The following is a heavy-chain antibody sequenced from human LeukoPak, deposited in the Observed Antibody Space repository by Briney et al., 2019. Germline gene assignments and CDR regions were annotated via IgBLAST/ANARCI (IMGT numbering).Heavy chain of an antibody. CDR3: AKTLVHITMIVVVIDLYGMDV. D-gene: IGHD3-22*01. CDR1: GFTFSSYG. Sequence: GGSLRLSCAASGFTFSSYGMHWVRQAPGKGLEWVAVISYDGSNKYYADSVKGRFTISRDNSKNTLYLQMNSLRAEDTAVYYCAKTLVHITMIVVVIDLYGMDVWGQGTTVTVSS. CDR2: ISYDGSNK. J-gene: IGHJ6*02. V-gene: IGHV3-30*18.